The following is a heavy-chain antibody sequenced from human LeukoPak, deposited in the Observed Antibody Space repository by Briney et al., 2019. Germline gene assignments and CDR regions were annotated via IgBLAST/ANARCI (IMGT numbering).Heavy chain of an antibody. D-gene: IGHD5-24*01. CDR3: ANLGPPGRDHYLES. Sequence: GGSLRLSCAASGFTFSSYAMHWVRQAPGKGLEWVAVISYDGSNKYYADSVKGRFTISRDNSKNTLYLQMNSLRDEDTAVYYCANLGPPGRDHYLESWGQGTLVTVSS. V-gene: IGHV3-30*04. CDR2: ISYDGSNK. J-gene: IGHJ4*02. CDR1: GFTFSSYA.